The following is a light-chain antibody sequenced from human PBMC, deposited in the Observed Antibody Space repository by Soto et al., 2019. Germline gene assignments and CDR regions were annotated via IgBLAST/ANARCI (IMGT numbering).Light chain of an antibody. CDR3: LLYYGSAQLV. Sequence: TVVTQEPSLTVSPGGTVTLTCASSTGAVTSGNYPSWFQQKPGQAPRTLIYTTNDKHSWTPARFSGSLLGDKAALTLSGVQPEDEAEYYCLLYYGSAQLVFGGGTKLTVL. CDR1: TGAVTSGNY. J-gene: IGLJ3*02. V-gene: IGLV7-43*01. CDR2: TTN.